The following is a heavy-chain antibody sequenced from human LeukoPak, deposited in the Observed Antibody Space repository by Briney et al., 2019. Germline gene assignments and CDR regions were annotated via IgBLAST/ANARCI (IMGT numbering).Heavy chain of an antibody. CDR3: ARASAIAAAGHFDY. CDR2: INPNSGGT. Sequence: ASVKVSCKASGYTFTGYYMHWVRQAPGQGLEWMGWINPNSGGTNYARKLQGRVTMTTDTSTSTAYMELRSLRSDDTAVYYCARASAIAAAGHFDYWGQGTLVTVSS. V-gene: IGHV1-2*02. D-gene: IGHD6-13*01. CDR1: GYTFTGYY. J-gene: IGHJ4*02.